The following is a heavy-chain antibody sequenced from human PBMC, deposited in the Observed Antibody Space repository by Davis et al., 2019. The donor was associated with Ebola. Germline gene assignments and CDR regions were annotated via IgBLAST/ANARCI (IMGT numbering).Heavy chain of an antibody. CDR3: ARHGPDFWSGSFY. CDR2: IYHSGST. J-gene: IGHJ4*02. V-gene: IGHV4-4*02. CDR1: GGSISSSNW. Sequence: SETLSLTCAVSGGSISSSNWWSWVRQPPGKGLEWIGEIYHSGSTNYNPSLKSRVTISADKSISTAYLQWSSLKASDTAMYYCARHGPDFWSGSFYWGQGTLVTVSS. D-gene: IGHD3-3*01.